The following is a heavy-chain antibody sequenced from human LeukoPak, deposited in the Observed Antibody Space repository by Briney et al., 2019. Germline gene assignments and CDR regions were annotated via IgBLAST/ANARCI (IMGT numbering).Heavy chain of an antibody. CDR1: GFSLSSSG. CDR3: ARGNMASAAPGFDY. D-gene: IGHD6-13*01. V-gene: IGHV3-30*02. CDR2: IRHDGSDK. Sequence: GGSLRLSCAASGFSLSSSGMHWVRQAPGKGLEWVAFIRHDGSDKYYADSVKGRFTISRDNSKNTLYLQMSSLRAEDTAVYYCARGNMASAAPGFDYWGQGTLVTVSS. J-gene: IGHJ4*02.